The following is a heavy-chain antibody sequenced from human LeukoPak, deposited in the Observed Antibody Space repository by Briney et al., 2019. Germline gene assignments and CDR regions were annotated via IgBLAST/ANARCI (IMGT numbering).Heavy chain of an antibody. CDR2: IYSGGST. J-gene: IGHJ6*03. CDR1: GFTVSSNY. Sequence: TGGSLRLSCAASGFTVSSNYMSWLRQAPGKGLEWVSVIYSGGSTYYADSVKGRFTISRDNSKNTLYLQMNSLRAEDTAVYYCARDRIQLWLGNYYYYMDVWGKGTTATVSS. D-gene: IGHD5-18*01. V-gene: IGHV3-53*01. CDR3: ARDRIQLWLGNYYYYMDV.